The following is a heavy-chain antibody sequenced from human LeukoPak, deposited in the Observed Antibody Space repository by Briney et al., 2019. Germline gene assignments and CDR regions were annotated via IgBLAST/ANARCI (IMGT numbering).Heavy chain of an antibody. J-gene: IGHJ3*02. CDR3: ARDTSPSYSGTYFDALDM. Sequence: GGSLRLSCETPRFSFRNDWMTWVRQAQGKGLEWVANINRDGSRQDYVDSVKGRFTISRDNTKNSVFLQMNSMRVESTARYFCARDTSPSYSGTYFDALDMWGQGTMVTVSS. D-gene: IGHD5-12*01. CDR1: RFSFRNDW. V-gene: IGHV3-7*01. CDR2: INRDGSRQ.